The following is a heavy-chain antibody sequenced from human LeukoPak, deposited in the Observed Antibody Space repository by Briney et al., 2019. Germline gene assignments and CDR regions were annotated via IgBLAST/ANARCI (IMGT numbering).Heavy chain of an antibody. CDR2: INPNSGGT. CDR3: ARGADSSCISDFDY. V-gene: IGHV1-2*06. J-gene: IGHJ4*02. CDR1: GYTFTGYY. Sequence: ASVKVSCKASGYTFTGYYMHWVRQAPGRGLEWMGRINPNSGGTNYAEKFQGRVTMTRDTSISTAYMELSRLRYDDTAVYYCARGADSSCISDFDYWGQGTLVTVSS. D-gene: IGHD6-19*01.